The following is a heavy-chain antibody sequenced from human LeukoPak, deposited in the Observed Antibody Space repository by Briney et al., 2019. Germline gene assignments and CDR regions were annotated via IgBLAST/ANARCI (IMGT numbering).Heavy chain of an antibody. D-gene: IGHD1-26*01. CDR3: ARVGGSYVIDY. CDR2: IYYSGST. CDR1: GGSISSYY. Sequence: PSETLSLTCTVSGGSISSYYWSWIRQPPGKGLEWIGYIYYSGSTNYNPSLKSRVTISVGTSKNQFSLKLSSVTAADTAVYYCARVGGSYVIDYWGQGTLVTVSS. J-gene: IGHJ4*02. V-gene: IGHV4-59*01.